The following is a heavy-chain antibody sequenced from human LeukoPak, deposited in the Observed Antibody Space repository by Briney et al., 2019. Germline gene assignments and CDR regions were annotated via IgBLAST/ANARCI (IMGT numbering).Heavy chain of an antibody. CDR3: ARLVVVTAQYWYYDL. CDR2: IKQDGSEK. D-gene: IGHD2-21*02. V-gene: IGHV3-7*01. Sequence: GGSLRLSCAASGFTFSSSAMSWVRQAPGKGLEYVANIKQDGSEKYYVDSVQGRFAISRDNADSSLYLQMNSLRAEDMAVYYCARLVVVTAQYWYYDLWGRGTLVTVSS. J-gene: IGHJ2*01. CDR1: GFTFSSSA.